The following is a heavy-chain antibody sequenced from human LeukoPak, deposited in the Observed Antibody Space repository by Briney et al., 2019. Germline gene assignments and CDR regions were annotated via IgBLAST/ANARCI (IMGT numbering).Heavy chain of an antibody. J-gene: IGHJ4*02. D-gene: IGHD3-22*01. CDR3: ARSFGGYYSDSGGYYPYYFDS. V-gene: IGHV4-61*01. CDR1: GGSVSSGSYY. Sequence: SETLSLTCTVSGGSVSSGSYYWSWIRQPPGKGLEWIGYIYYTGSTKYNPSLKSRVTISVDTSKNQFFLKLTSVTAADSAMYYCARSFGGYYSDSGGYYPYYFDSCGQGTLVTVSS. CDR2: IYYTGST.